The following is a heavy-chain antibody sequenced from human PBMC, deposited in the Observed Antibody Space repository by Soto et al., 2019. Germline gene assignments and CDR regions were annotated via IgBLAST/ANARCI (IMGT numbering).Heavy chain of an antibody. CDR2: ITGSGGTT. D-gene: IGHD4-17*01. J-gene: IGHJ4*02. CDR3: AKAGRTTVTEDHFDY. V-gene: IGHV3-23*01. Sequence: EVQLLESGGGLVQPGGSLRLSCAASRFTFSSYAMSWVRQAPGKGLEWVSTITGSGGTTYYADSVKGRFTISRDISKNTLYLQMNGLRAEDTALYYCAKAGRTTVTEDHFDYWGQGTLVTVSS. CDR1: RFTFSSYA.